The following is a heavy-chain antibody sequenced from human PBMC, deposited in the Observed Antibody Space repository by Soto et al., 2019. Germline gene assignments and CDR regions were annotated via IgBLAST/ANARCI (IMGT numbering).Heavy chain of an antibody. CDR1: GNTFATFG. CDR3: AMRSGTYPYYFDY. Sequence: GASVKVSCKASGNTFATFGLSWVRQAPGQGLEWMGWISRNNGNTNYAQKVQGRATMTTDTSTSTAYMELRSLRSDDTAVYYCAMRSGTYPYYFDYWGQGTLVTVS. D-gene: IGHD3-10*01. V-gene: IGHV1-18*01. CDR2: ISRNNGNT. J-gene: IGHJ4*02.